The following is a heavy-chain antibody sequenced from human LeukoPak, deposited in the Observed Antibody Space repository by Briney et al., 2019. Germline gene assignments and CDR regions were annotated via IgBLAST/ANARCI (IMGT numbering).Heavy chain of an antibody. V-gene: IGHV1-69*13. D-gene: IGHD5-24*01. CDR1: GDTFSSYA. Sequence: SVKVSCKASGDTFSSYAISWVRQAPGQGLEWMGGIIPIFGTANYAQKFQGRVTITADESTSTAYMELSSLRSEDTAVYYCTAISRDGYSYWYFDLWGRGTLVTVSS. CDR2: IIPIFGTA. J-gene: IGHJ2*01. CDR3: TAISRDGYSYWYFDL.